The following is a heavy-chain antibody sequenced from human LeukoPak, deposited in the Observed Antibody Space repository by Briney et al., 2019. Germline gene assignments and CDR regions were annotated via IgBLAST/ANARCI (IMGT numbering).Heavy chain of an antibody. Sequence: GRSLRLSCAAPGFTFRSYWMPWVRQAPGNGLVWVSRINLDGSSGSYADSVEGRFTISRDNAKNTVYLQMNSLRAEDTAVYYCARGSAAGTMGYYYYYMDVWGKGTTVTVSS. CDR3: ARGSAAGTMGYYYYYMDV. CDR2: INLDGSSG. CDR1: GFTFRSYW. J-gene: IGHJ6*03. V-gene: IGHV3-74*01. D-gene: IGHD6-13*01.